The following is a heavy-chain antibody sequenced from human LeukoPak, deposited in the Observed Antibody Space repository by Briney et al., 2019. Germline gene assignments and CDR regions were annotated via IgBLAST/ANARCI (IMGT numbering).Heavy chain of an antibody. Sequence: PSGTLSLTCTVSGGSISSPYWSWIRQPPGKGLEWIGYISYSGSTDYNPSLKSRVTISVDMSKTQFSLNLISVTAADTAVFYCARQGMGDHRVFDYWGQGTLVTVSS. D-gene: IGHD2-21*02. CDR3: ARQGMGDHRVFDY. CDR1: GGSISSPY. V-gene: IGHV4-59*08. CDR2: ISYSGST. J-gene: IGHJ4*02.